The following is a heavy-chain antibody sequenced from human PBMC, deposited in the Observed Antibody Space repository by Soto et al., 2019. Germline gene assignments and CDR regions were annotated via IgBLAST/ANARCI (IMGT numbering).Heavy chain of an antibody. D-gene: IGHD2-15*01. J-gene: IGHJ4*02. CDR3: AKDKGSRVAALNYYFDY. CDR2: ISNDGSNK. V-gene: IGHV3-30*18. Sequence: GGSLRLSCAASGFTFSSYGMHWVRQAPGKGLEWVAVISNDGSNKYYADSVKGRFTISRDNSKNTLYLQMNSLRAEDTAVYYCAKDKGSRVAALNYYFDYWGQGTLVTVSS. CDR1: GFTFSSYG.